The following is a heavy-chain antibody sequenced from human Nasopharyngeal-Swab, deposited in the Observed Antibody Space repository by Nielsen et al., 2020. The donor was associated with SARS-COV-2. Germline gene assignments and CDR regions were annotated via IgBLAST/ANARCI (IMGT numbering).Heavy chain of an antibody. V-gene: IGHV3-30*18. Sequence: GESLNISCAASGFTFSSYGMHWVRQAPGKGLEWVAVISYDGSNKYYADSVKGRFTISRDNSKNTLYLQMNSLRAEDTAVYYCAKTKRYCSGGSCYRFDYWGQGTLVTVSS. J-gene: IGHJ4*02. CDR3: AKTKRYCSGGSCYRFDY. CDR1: GFTFSSYG. D-gene: IGHD2-15*01. CDR2: ISYDGSNK.